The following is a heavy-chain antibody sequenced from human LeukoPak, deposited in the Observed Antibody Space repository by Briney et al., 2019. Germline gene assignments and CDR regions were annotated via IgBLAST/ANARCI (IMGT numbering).Heavy chain of an antibody. Sequence: GGSLRLSCAASGFTFSNSWMSWVRQAPGKGLEWVSFIYSDNTHYSDSVKGRFTISRDNSKNTLYLQMNSLRAEDTAVYYCARRAGAYSHPYDYWGQGTLVTVSS. CDR1: GFTFSNSW. D-gene: IGHD4/OR15-4a*01. CDR2: IYSDNT. CDR3: ARRAGAYSHPYDY. V-gene: IGHV3-53*01. J-gene: IGHJ4*02.